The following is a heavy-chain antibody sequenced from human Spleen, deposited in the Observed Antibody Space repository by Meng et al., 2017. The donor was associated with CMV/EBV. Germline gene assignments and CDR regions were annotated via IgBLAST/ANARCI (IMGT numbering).Heavy chain of an antibody. CDR1: GFTFRSDG. CDR3: AKDGAHGLDY. V-gene: IGHV3-33*06. D-gene: IGHD3-16*01. CDR2: IWYDGSNK. Sequence: LACGASGFTFRSDGMHRVRQAPGKGLEWVAVIWYDGSNKYYADSVKGRFTISRDNSKNTLYLQRNSLRAEDTAVYYCAKDGAHGLDYWGQGTLVTVSS. J-gene: IGHJ4*02.